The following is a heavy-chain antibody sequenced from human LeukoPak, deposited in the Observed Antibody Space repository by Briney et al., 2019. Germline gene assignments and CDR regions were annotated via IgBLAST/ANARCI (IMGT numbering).Heavy chain of an antibody. V-gene: IGHV4-59*01. J-gene: IGHJ4*02. CDR1: GGSFSSYY. CDR2: IYYSGST. CDR3: VRGISSSGY. Sequence: SETLSLNCAVYGGSFSSYYWSWIRQPPGKGLEWIGYIYYSGSTNYNPSLKSRVTISVDTSKNQFSLKLSSVTAADTAVYYCVRGISSSGYWGQGTLVTVSS. D-gene: IGHD6-6*01.